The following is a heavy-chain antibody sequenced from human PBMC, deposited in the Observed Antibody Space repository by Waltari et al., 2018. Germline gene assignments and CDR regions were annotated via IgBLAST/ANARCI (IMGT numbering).Heavy chain of an antibody. D-gene: IGHD1-26*01. J-gene: IGHJ4*02. V-gene: IGHV1-18*01. CDR1: GYTFATFD. Sequence: QVQLVQSGAELKKPGASVKVSCKASGYTFATFDITWVRQARGQGLEWMGVISDYNGNTNYAQKFQGRVTMTTDTSTSTAYLELKSLGSDDTAVYYCARKRGSYLSYFDFWGQGTLVTVPS. CDR3: ARKRGSYLSYFDF. CDR2: ISDYNGNT.